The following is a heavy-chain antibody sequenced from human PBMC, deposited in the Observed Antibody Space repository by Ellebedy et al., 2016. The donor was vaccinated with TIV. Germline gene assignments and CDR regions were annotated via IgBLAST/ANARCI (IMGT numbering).Heavy chain of an antibody. CDR3: AAGNDGGWFDP. CDR2: IIPILGIP. V-gene: IGHV1-69*04. CDR1: GGTFSSYA. Sequence: ASVKVSCKASGGTFSSYAISWVRQAPGQGLEWMGRIIPILGIPIYAQKFQDRVTITADKSTTTAYMDLSSLNSEDTAVYYCAAGNDGGWFDPWGQGTLVTVSS. J-gene: IGHJ5*02. D-gene: IGHD3-10*01.